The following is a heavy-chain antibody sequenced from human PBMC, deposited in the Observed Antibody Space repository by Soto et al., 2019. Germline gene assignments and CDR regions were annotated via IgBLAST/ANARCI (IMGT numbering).Heavy chain of an antibody. CDR3: ARIVVVPAAMLDYYYYMDV. D-gene: IGHD2-2*01. J-gene: IGHJ6*03. CDR2: IYPGDSDT. V-gene: IGHV5-51*01. CDR1: GYSFTSYW. Sequence: GESLXISCKGSGYSFTSYWIGWVRQMPGKGLEWMGIIYPGDSDTRYSPSFQGQVTISADKSISTAYLQWSSLKASDTAMYYCARIVVVPAAMLDYYYYMDVWGKGTTVTVSS.